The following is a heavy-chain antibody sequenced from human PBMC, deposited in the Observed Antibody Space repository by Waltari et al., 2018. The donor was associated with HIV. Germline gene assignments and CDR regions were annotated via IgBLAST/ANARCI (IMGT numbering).Heavy chain of an antibody. CDR2: VWYDGNNK. CDR3: ARTPYDTSGYCFDY. D-gene: IGHD3-22*01. V-gene: IGHV3-33*01. CDR1: GFIFSSFG. Sequence: QVQLVEAGGGVVQPGRSLRLSCTASGFIFSSFGMHWVRPAPGKGLEWVAVVWYDGNNKYYADSVKGRFTISRDNSKNTLYLQMNNLRVEDTAVYYCARTPYDTSGYCFDYWGQGTLVTVSS. J-gene: IGHJ4*02.